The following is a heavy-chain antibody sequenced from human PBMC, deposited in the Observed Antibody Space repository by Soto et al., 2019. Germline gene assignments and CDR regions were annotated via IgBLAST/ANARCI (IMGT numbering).Heavy chain of an antibody. Sequence: GSTVSDLYLRWIRQSQGKRLEWIGYLYYTGSTNYNPALKNRVTISLDTSKNQFSLQVRSVTAADTAVYCCARGGGYDFRSSYATAMAASGQGT. J-gene: IGHJ6*02. CDR1: GSTVSDLY. CDR2: LYYTGST. D-gene: IGHD3-3*01. V-gene: IGHV4-59*02. CDR3: ARGGGYDFRSSYATAMAA.